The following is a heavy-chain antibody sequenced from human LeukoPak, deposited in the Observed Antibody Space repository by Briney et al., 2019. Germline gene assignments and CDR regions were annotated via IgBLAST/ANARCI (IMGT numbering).Heavy chain of an antibody. V-gene: IGHV1-8*01. Sequence: ASVKVSCKASAYTFTSYNINWVRQATGQGLEWMGWMNPNSGNTGYAQTFQGRVTMTRNTSISTAYMELSSLTSEDTAVYYCARDGSGSYYDRGWFDPWGQGTLVTVSS. J-gene: IGHJ5*02. CDR1: AYTFTSYN. CDR2: MNPNSGNT. D-gene: IGHD3-10*01. CDR3: ARDGSGSYYDRGWFDP.